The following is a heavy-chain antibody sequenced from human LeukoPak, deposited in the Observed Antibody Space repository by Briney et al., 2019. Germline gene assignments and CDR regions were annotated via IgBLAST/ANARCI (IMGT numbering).Heavy chain of an antibody. J-gene: IGHJ3*02. CDR3: AKPRVEWEPLDAFDI. CDR2: ISSSGSTI. V-gene: IGHV3-48*04. CDR1: GFTFSSYS. Sequence: GGSLRLSCAASGFTFSSYSMNWVRQAPGKGLEWVSYISSSGSTIYYADSVKGRFTISRDNAKNSLYLQMNSLRAEDTAVYYCAKPRVEWEPLDAFDIWGQGTMVTVSS. D-gene: IGHD1-26*01.